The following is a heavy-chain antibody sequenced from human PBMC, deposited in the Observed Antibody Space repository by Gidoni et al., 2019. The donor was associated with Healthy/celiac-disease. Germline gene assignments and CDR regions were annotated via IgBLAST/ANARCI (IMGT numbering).Heavy chain of an antibody. D-gene: IGHD3-22*01. CDR2: INHSGST. CDR3: ARSPYNYDSDY. J-gene: IGHJ4*02. Sequence: QVQLQQWGAGLLKPSETLSLTCAVYGGSFSGYYWSWIRQPPGKGLEWIGEINHSGSTNYNPSLKSRVTISVDTSKNQFSLKLSAVTAADTAVYYCARSPYNYDSDYWGQGTLVTVSS. V-gene: IGHV4-34*01. CDR1: GGSFSGYY.